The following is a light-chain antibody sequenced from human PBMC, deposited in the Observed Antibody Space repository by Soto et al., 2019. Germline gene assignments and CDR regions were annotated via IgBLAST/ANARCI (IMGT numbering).Light chain of an antibody. Sequence: DIQMTQSPSSLSASVGDRITITCRASQSISSYLNWYQQKPGKAPKLLLYAASTLHSGVPSRFSGSGSGTDFTLTISSLQPEDFATYSCQQSYITPLTFGGGTKVEIK. V-gene: IGKV1-39*01. CDR1: QSISSY. J-gene: IGKJ4*01. CDR2: AAS. CDR3: QQSYITPLT.